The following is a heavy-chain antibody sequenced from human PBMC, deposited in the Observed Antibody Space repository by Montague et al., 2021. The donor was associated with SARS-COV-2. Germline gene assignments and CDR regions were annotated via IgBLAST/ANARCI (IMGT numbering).Heavy chain of an antibody. Sequence: SLRLSCAASGFTFSSFGIHRVRQDPGTGLEWVAVISKDGSHKYYADSVKGRFTISRDNSKNTLYLQVNNLRAEDTAVYYCAKALFRGGSRLLVDSYYYYVRGVGGQGTMVTVSS. V-gene: IGHV3-30*18. CDR1: GFTFSSFG. CDR3: AKALFRGGSRLLVDSYYYYVRGV. J-gene: IGHJ6*02. D-gene: IGHD2-8*01. CDR2: ISKDGSHK.